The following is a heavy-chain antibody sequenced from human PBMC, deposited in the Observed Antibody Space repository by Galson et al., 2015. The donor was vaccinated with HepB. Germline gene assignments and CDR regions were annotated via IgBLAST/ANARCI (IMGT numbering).Heavy chain of an antibody. CDR1: GFTFSSYA. CDR2: ISAGGDAT. V-gene: IGHV3-23*01. D-gene: IGHD3-16*01. J-gene: IGHJ4*02. CDR3: AKEMGSSKPFDY. Sequence: SLRLSCAASGFTFSSYAMSWVRQAPGKGLDWVSAISAGGDATFYADSVKGRFTISRDNSKNTLYMQINSLRDDDTAIYYCAKEMGSSKPFDYWGQGTLVTVSS.